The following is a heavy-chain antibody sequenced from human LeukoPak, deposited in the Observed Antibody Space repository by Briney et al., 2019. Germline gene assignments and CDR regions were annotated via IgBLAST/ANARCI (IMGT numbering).Heavy chain of an antibody. Sequence: TSQTLSLTCTVSGGSISSGDYYWSWIRQPPGKGLEWIGYIYYSGSTYYNPSLKSRVTISVDTSKNQFSLKLSSVTAADTAVYYCARLPPVTTSSGTAGWYFDLWGRGTLVTVSS. CDR2: IYYSGST. CDR3: ARLPPVTTSSGTAGWYFDL. CDR1: GGSISSGDYY. J-gene: IGHJ2*01. V-gene: IGHV4-30-4*08. D-gene: IGHD1-26*01.